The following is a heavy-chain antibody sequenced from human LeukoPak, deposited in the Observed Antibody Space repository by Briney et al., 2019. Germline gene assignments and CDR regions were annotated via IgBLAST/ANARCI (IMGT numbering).Heavy chain of an antibody. J-gene: IGHJ4*02. Sequence: GGSLRLSCAASGFTFSNYIMHWVRQAPGKGLDWVAVIIENGSNQYYADSVKGRFTISRDNSKNTLFLQMNSLRGEDTAMYYCARVQGGGCRTVVYWGQGTLVTVSS. D-gene: IGHD1-14*01. CDR3: ARVQGGGCRTVVY. CDR1: GFTFSNYI. CDR2: IIENGSNQ. V-gene: IGHV3-30*04.